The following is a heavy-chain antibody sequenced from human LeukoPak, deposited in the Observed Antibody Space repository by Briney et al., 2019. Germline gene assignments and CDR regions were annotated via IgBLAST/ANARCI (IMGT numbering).Heavy chain of an antibody. Sequence: GGSLRLSCAASGFTFSSNGMHWVRQAPGKGLECVAFIQNDGNNKKYADSVKGRFTISRDNAKNTLYLQMNSLRAEDTAVYYCARDWGTSSLYLVNWGQGTLVTVSS. J-gene: IGHJ4*02. D-gene: IGHD6-6*01. CDR2: IQNDGNNK. CDR3: ARDWGTSSLYLVN. V-gene: IGHV3-30*02. CDR1: GFTFSSNG.